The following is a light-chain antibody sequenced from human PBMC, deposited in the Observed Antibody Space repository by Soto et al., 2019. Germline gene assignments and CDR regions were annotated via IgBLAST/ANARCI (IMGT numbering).Light chain of an antibody. Sequence: QSALTQPASVSGSPGQSITVSFTGTTSDFGDYNYVSWYQQRPGKVPKLILYDVNNRPSGVSIRFSGSKSGNTASLTISGLQAEDEADYYCSSYRRSISVVFGGGTQLTVL. J-gene: IGLJ2*01. V-gene: IGLV2-14*01. CDR1: TSDFGDYNY. CDR2: DVN. CDR3: SSYRRSISVV.